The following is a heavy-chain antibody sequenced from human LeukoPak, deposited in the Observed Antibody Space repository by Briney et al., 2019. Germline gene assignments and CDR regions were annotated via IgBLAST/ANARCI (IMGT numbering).Heavy chain of an antibody. V-gene: IGHV3-15*01. CDR2: IKSKADGGTT. J-gene: IGHJ4*02. D-gene: IGHD4-11*01. CDR3: AKYGLSTRGYYFDY. CDR1: GFTVSRNY. Sequence: GGSLRLSCAASGFTVSRNYMSWVRQAPGKGLEWVGRIKSKADGGTTDYAAPVKGRFTISRDDSKNTLYLQMNSLRVEDTAVYYCAKYGLSTRGYYFDYWGQGTLVTVSS.